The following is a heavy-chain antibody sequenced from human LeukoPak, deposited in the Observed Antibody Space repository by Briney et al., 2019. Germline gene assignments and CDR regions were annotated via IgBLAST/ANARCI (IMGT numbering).Heavy chain of an antibody. CDR3: ARSGSSWYWSSVDY. V-gene: IGHV4-31*03. CDR1: GGSISSGGYY. D-gene: IGHD6-13*01. CDR2: IYYSGST. Sequence: PSETLSLTCTVSGGSISSGGYYWSWIRQHPGKGLEWIGYIYYSGSTYYNPSLKSRVTISVDTSKNQFSLKLSSVTAADTAVYYCARSGSSWYWSSVDYWAREPWSPSPQ. J-gene: IGHJ4*02.